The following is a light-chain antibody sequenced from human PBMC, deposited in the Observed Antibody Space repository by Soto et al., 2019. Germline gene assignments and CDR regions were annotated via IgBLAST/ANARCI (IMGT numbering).Light chain of an antibody. Sequence: DIQMTQSPSTLSASIGDRVTITCRASQSIGRWLAWYQQKPGKAPNLLIYAASSLQSGVPSRFSGSGSGTDFTLTISSLQPEDFATYYCQQSYSTPITFGQGTRLEIK. V-gene: IGKV1-39*01. CDR1: QSIGRW. J-gene: IGKJ5*01. CDR2: AAS. CDR3: QQSYSTPIT.